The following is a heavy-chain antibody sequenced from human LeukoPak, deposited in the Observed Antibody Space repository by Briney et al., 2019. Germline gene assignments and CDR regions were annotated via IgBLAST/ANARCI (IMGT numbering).Heavy chain of an antibody. Sequence: GGSLRLSCAASGFTFSSYSMNWVRQAPGKGLEWVSSISSSSSYIYYADSVKGRFTISRDNAKNSLYLQMNSLRAEDTAVYYCARDRGCGFLEWRDRCSAFDIWGQGTMVTVSS. CDR2: ISSSSSYI. CDR1: GFTFSSYS. D-gene: IGHD3-3*01. V-gene: IGHV3-21*01. J-gene: IGHJ3*02. CDR3: ARDRGCGFLEWRDRCSAFDI.